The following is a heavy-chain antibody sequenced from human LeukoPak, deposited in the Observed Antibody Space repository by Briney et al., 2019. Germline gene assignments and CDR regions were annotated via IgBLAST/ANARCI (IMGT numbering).Heavy chain of an antibody. J-gene: IGHJ4*02. CDR1: GFTFSSYA. D-gene: IGHD1-26*01. V-gene: IGHV3-30-3*01. Sequence: GGSLRLSCAASGFTFSSYAMHWVRQAPGKGLEWVAVISYDGSNKYYADSVKGRFTISRDNSKNTLYLQMNSLRAEDTAVYYCARGRDIAGALDYWGQGTLVTVSS. CDR2: ISYDGSNK. CDR3: ARGRDIAGALDY.